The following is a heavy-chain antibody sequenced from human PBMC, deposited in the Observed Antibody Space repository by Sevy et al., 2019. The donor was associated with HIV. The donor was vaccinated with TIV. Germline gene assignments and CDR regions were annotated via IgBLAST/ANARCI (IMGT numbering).Heavy chain of an antibody. D-gene: IGHD3-16*01. Sequence: GSLRLSCAASGFTFSSYDMNWVRQAPGKGLEWVSFITTSGGTIYYADSVKGRFTVSRDSAENSLYLQMNSLRVEDTALYYCARDKMGGSFDIWGQGTMVTVSS. V-gene: IGHV3-48*01. CDR2: ITTSGGTI. J-gene: IGHJ3*02. CDR1: GFTFSSYD. CDR3: ARDKMGGSFDI.